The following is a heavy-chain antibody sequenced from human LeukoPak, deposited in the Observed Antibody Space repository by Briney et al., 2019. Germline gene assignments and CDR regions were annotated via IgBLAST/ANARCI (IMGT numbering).Heavy chain of an antibody. CDR3: ANGRTYNYALDC. V-gene: IGHV3-9*01. Sequence: GGSLRLSCAASGFTFDDYGMHWVRQAPGKGLEWVSGITWNGVNIGYADSVKGRFTISRDNANYSLHLQMNSLTVEDTALYYCANGRTYNYALDCWGQGALVIVS. D-gene: IGHD5-18*01. CDR1: GFTFDDYG. CDR2: ITWNGVNI. J-gene: IGHJ4*02.